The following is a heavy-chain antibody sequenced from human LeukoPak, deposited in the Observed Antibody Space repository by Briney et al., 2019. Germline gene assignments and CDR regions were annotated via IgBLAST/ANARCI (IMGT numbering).Heavy chain of an antibody. CDR1: GINFRSSG. J-gene: IGHJ4*02. V-gene: IGHV3-30*02. CDR3: AREGGRAVPGRFDQ. Sequence: PGGSLRLSCAASGINFRSSGMHWVRQAPGKGLEWVTFIQNDGSDKYYAESVKGRFTISRDNSKNTVYLHMASLRADDTALYYCAREGGRAVPGRFDQWGQGTLVTVSA. D-gene: IGHD6-13*01. CDR2: IQNDGSDK.